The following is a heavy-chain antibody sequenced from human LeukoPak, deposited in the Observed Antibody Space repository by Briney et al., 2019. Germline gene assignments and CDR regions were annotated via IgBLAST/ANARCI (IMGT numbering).Heavy chain of an antibody. CDR1: GYTFTSYG. Sequence: ASVKVSCKASGYTFTSYGISWVRQAPGQGLEWMGWISPYNGNINYAQKFQGRVTMTRDTSISTAYMELSRLRSDDTAVYYCARSPIAAAGNSATFVFDYWGQGTLVTVSS. CDR2: ISPYNGNI. CDR3: ARSPIAAAGNSATFVFDY. J-gene: IGHJ4*02. D-gene: IGHD6-13*01. V-gene: IGHV1-18*01.